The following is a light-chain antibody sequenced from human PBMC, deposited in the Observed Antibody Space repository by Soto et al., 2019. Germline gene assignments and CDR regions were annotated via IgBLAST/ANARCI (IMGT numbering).Light chain of an antibody. CDR3: QQSYRTPLT. CDR2: TAS. J-gene: IGKJ3*01. Sequence: DIQLTQSPSSLSASVGDRVTVTCRASQTINTFLNWYQLKPGKAPKLLIYTASSLQSGVPSRFSGTGSGTDFTLTINSLQPEDFATYYCQQSYRTPLTLGPGTKVDIK. V-gene: IGKV1-39*01. CDR1: QTINTF.